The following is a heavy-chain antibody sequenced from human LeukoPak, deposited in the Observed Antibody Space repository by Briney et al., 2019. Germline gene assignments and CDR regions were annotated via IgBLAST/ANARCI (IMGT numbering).Heavy chain of an antibody. J-gene: IGHJ4*02. CDR2: ISSSGSTI. D-gene: IGHD3-10*01. V-gene: IGHV3-48*03. Sequence: GGSLRLSCAASGFTFSSYEMNWVRQAPGKGLEWVSYISSSGSTIYYADSVKGRFTISRDNSKNTLYLQMNSLRAEDTAVYYCAKDTNYGSGSHFDYWGQGTLVTVSS. CDR3: AKDTNYGSGSHFDY. CDR1: GFTFSSYE.